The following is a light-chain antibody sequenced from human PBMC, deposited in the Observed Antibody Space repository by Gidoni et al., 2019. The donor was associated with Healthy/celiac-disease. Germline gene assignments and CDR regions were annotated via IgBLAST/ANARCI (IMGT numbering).Light chain of an antibody. V-gene: IGKV3-20*01. CDR3: QQYGSSLCS. CDR1: QSVSSSY. J-gene: IGKJ2*04. CDR2: GAA. Sequence: EIVLTQSPSTLSLSPGERATLSCRARQSVSSSYLAWYQQKPGQAPRLLLYGAASRATGIPDRFSGSGSGTDFTLTISRLEPEDFAVYYCQQYGSSLCSFGQXTKLEIK.